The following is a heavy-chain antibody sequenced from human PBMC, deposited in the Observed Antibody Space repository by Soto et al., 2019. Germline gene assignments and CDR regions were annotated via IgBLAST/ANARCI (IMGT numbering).Heavy chain of an antibody. CDR1: GFTFSSYA. J-gene: IGHJ4*02. D-gene: IGHD3-3*01. V-gene: IGHV3-23*01. CDR2: ISGSGGST. CDR3: AKEGDFWSGYPERSYYFDY. Sequence: GGSLRLSCAASGFTFSSYAMSWVRQAPVKGLEWVSAISGSGGSTYYADSVKGRFTISRDNSKNTLYLQMNSLRAEDTAVYYCAKEGDFWSGYPERSYYFDYWGQGTLVTVSS.